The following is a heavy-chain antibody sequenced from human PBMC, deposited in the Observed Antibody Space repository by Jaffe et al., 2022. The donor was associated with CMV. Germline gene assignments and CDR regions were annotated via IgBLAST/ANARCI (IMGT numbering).Heavy chain of an antibody. D-gene: IGHD3-22*01. J-gene: IGHJ1*01. CDR1: GFTFSSYE. CDR2: IGLSGTVV. CDR3: ATYYYDSTGRRHGEAFHH. Sequence: EVRLEESGGGLVQPGGSLRLSCGGSGFTFSSYEFSWVRQAPGKGLEWISHIGLSGTVVDYADSVRGRITFSRDNAKSSLYLQMNSLRVEDTAIYYCATYYYDSTGRRHGEAFHHWGQGTLVTVSS. V-gene: IGHV3-48*03.